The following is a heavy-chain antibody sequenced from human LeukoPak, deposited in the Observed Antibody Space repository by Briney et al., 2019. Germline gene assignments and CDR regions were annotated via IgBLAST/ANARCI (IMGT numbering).Heavy chain of an antibody. V-gene: IGHV3-30*04. CDR2: ITTEDGRRQ. CDR1: GFTFSDYA. Sequence: GRSLTLSCVTSGFTFSDYAMHWVRQPPGKGLEWVALITTEDGRRQYYADSVKGRFPISRDNSKNTLSLQMNSLRNDDTAVYYCAREERGHLVGYWGQGTLV. J-gene: IGHJ4*02. CDR3: AREERGHLVGY. D-gene: IGHD6-6*01.